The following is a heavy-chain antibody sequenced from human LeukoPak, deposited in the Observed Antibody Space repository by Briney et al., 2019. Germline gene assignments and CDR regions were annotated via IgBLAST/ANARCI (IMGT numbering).Heavy chain of an antibody. CDR3: AKGYGWEASYYYYYMDV. D-gene: IGHD1-26*01. CDR2: IRYDGSNK. V-gene: IGHV3-30*02. CDR1: GFTLSSDG. Sequence: GGSLRLSCAASGFTLSSDGMDWVRQAPGKGRGWVALIRYDGSNKYYADSVKGRFTISKDNSKNTLYLQMNSLRAEDTAVYYCAKGYGWEASYYYYYMDVWGKGPTVPISS. J-gene: IGHJ6*03.